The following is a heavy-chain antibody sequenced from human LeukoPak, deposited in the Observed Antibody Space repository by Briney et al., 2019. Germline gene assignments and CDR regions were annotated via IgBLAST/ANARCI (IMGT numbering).Heavy chain of an antibody. D-gene: IGHD1-7*01. J-gene: IGHJ3*02. CDR1: GFTFSSYW. Sequence: PGGSLRLSCVASGFTFSSYWMHWVRQPPGKGLVWVSCLNSDGSSRRYADSVRGRFTISRDNAKNTLYLQMNSLRAEDTAVYYCATGNYHAFDIWGQGTIVTVSS. CDR3: ATGNYHAFDI. CDR2: LNSDGSSR. V-gene: IGHV3-74*01.